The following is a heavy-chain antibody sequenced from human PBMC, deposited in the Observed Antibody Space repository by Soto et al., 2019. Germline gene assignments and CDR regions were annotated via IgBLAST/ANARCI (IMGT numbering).Heavy chain of an antibody. CDR3: AKVGYCSGGSCGEFDY. Sequence: PGGSLRLSCAASGFTFSSYGMHWVRQAPGKGLEWVAVISYDGSNKYYADSVKGRFTISRDNSKNTLYLQMNSLRAEDTAVYYCAKVGYCSGGSCGEFDYWGQGTLVTVSS. CDR2: ISYDGSNK. V-gene: IGHV3-30*18. J-gene: IGHJ4*02. CDR1: GFTFSSYG. D-gene: IGHD2-15*01.